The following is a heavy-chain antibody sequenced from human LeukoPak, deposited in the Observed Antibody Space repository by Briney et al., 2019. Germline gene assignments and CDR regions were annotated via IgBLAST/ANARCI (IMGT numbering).Heavy chain of an antibody. V-gene: IGHV3-23*01. Sequence: GGSLRLSFAASVFTFNSYAMGGVPRAPGRGLGGVSAITSGGDSTFYSHSVKGRFTISRDNSKNTLYLQMNSLRAEDTAVYYCAREYDLLTAYYTDLGYWGQGTLVTVSS. CDR1: VFTFNSYA. D-gene: IGHD3-9*01. CDR2: ITSGGDST. CDR3: AREYDLLTAYYTDLGY. J-gene: IGHJ4*02.